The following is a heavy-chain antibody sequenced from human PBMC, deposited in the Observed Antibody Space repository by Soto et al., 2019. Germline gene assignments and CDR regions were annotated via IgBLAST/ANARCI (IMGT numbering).Heavy chain of an antibody. J-gene: IGHJ6*02. CDR3: ARPSGGGADILTDLGGPYYYGMDV. D-gene: IGHD3-9*01. V-gene: IGHV1-69*01. CDR2: IIPIFGTA. Sequence: QVQLVQSGAEVKKPGSSVKVSCKASGGTFSSYAISWVRQAPGQGLEWMGGIIPIFGTANYAQKFQGRVTITADESTSTAYMELGSLRSEDTAVYYCARPSGGGADILTDLGGPYYYGMDVWGQGTTVTVSS. CDR1: GGTFSSYA.